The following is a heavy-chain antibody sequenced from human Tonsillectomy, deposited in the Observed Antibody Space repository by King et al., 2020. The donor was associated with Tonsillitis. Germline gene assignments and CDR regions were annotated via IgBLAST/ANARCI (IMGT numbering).Heavy chain of an antibody. V-gene: IGHV4-59*01. D-gene: IGHD3-3*01. Sequence: VQLQESGPGLVKPSETLSLTCTVSGGSISSYYWSWIRQPPGKGLEWIGYIYYSGSTNYNPSLKSRVTISVDTSKNQFSLKLSSVTAADTAVYYCARGGAAYYDFWSGYSHWYFDLWGRGTLVTVSS. CDR3: ARGGAAYYDFWSGYSHWYFDL. J-gene: IGHJ2*01. CDR1: GGSISSYY. CDR2: IYYSGST.